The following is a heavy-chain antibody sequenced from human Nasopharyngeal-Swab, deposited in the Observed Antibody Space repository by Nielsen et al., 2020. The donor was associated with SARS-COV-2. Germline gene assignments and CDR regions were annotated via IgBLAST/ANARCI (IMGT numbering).Heavy chain of an antibody. CDR2: IYHSGTS. J-gene: IGHJ4*02. D-gene: IGHD3-16*01. CDR3: AAFLGGPFDY. V-gene: IGHV4-30-2*01. Sequence: SETLSLTCAVSGGSFSSGGFSWTWIRQPPGKGLEWIGYIYHSGTSHYNPSLKSRVSILLDRSRNQFSLRLNSVTAADTAVYFCAAFLGGPFDYWGRGVLVTVSS. CDR1: GGSFSSGGFS.